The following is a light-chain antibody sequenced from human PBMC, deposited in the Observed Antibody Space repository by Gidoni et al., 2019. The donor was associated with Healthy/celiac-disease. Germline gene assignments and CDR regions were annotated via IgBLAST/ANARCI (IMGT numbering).Light chain of an antibody. J-gene: IGKJ1*01. CDR2: AAS. CDR3: KKYNSAPWT. CDR1: QGISNN. V-gene: IGKV1-27*01. Sequence: DIQITQSPSSLSASLGDRVTITCRASQGISNNLAWYKQKPGKVPKILIYAASTLQSGVPSRFSGSGSGTDFTLTISSLQDEDVETYYCKKYNSAPWTFGQGTKVEIK.